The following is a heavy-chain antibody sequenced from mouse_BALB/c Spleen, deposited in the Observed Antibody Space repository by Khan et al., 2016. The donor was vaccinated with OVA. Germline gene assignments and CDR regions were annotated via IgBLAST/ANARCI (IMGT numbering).Heavy chain of an antibody. Sequence: VQLQQSGAELAKPGASVKMSCKASGYTFTNYWMHWVKQRPGQGLEWIGYINPSTDYTEYNQKFKDKASLTADKSSSTAYMQLTSLPSEDSALYDCVNHGSSSAWFTYWGQGTLVTVSA. D-gene: IGHD1-1*01. CDR1: GYTFTNYW. CDR2: INPSTDYT. V-gene: IGHV1-7*01. J-gene: IGHJ3*01. CDR3: VNHGSSSAWFTY.